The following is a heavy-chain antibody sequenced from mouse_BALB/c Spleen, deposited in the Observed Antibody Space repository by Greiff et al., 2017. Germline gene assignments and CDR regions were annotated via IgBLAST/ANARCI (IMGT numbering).Heavy chain of an antibody. CDR1: GFTFSSYA. CDR2: ISSGGSYT. CDR3: ARRRDYDYDGGFGY. J-gene: IGHJ3*01. V-gene: IGHV5-9-3*01. D-gene: IGHD2-4*01. Sequence: EVKLVESGGGLVKPGGSLKLSCAASGFTFSSYAMSWVRQTPEKRLEWVATISSGGSYTYYPDSVKGRFTISRDNAKNTLYLQMSSLRSEDTAMYYCARRRDYDYDGGFGYWGQGTLVTVSA.